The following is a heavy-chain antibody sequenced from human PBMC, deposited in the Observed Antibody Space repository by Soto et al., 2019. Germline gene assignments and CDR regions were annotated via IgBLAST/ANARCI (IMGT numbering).Heavy chain of an antibody. CDR3: ARDIAAARLFDY. J-gene: IGHJ4*02. D-gene: IGHD6-13*01. CDR1: GGSFSGYY. CDR2: INHSGST. Sequence: SETLSLTCAVYGGSFSGYYWSWIRQPPGKGLEWIGEINHSGSTNYNPSLKSRVTISVDTSKNQFSLKLSSVTAADTAVYYCARDIAAARLFDYWGQRTLVTVSS. V-gene: IGHV4-34*01.